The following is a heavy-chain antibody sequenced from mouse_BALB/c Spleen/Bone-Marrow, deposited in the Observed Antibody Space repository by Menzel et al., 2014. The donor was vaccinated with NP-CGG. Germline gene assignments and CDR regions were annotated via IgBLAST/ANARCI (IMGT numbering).Heavy chain of an antibody. CDR3: ARDYYGSSYWYFDV. J-gene: IGHJ1*01. Sequence: EVHLVESGGGLVQPGGSRKLSCAASGFTFSDYGMAWVRQAPGKGPEWVAFISNLAYSIYYADTVTGRFTISRENAKNTLYLEMSSLRSEDTAMYYCARDYYGSSYWYFDVWGAGTPVTVSS. D-gene: IGHD1-1*01. CDR1: GFTFSDYG. CDR2: ISNLAYSI. V-gene: IGHV5-15*02.